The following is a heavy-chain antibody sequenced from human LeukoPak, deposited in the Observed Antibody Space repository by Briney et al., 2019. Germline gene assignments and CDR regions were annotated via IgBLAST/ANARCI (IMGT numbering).Heavy chain of an antibody. CDR2: MNPNSGIT. Sequence: ASVKVSCKASGYTFISYVINWVRQATGQGREWMGWMNPNSGITGYQQKFQGRVSMTRNTSISTAYMELSSLKSEDTAVYYCARGLYYYDSNGRTPYDYWGQGTLVTVSS. CDR1: GYTFISYV. CDR3: ARGLYYYDSNGRTPYDY. V-gene: IGHV1-8*01. D-gene: IGHD3-22*01. J-gene: IGHJ4*02.